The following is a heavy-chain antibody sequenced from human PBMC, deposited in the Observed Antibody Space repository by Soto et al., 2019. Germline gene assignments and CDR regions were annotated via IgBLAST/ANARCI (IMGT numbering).Heavy chain of an antibody. J-gene: IGHJ4*02. CDR2: INSDGSST. D-gene: IGHD6-13*01. V-gene: IGHV3-74*01. Sequence: GGSLRLSCAASGFTFSSYWRHWVRQAPGKGLVWVSLINSDGSSTSYADSEKGRFTISRDNAKNTLYLQMNSLRAEDTAVYYCARDRGYTSDYWGQGTLVTVSS. CDR1: GFTFSSYW. CDR3: ARDRGYTSDY.